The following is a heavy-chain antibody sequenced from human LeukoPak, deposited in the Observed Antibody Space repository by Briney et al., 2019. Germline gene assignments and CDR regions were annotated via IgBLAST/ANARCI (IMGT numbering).Heavy chain of an antibody. V-gene: IGHV3-74*01. CDR2: ISNDGGHK. J-gene: IGHJ4*02. D-gene: IGHD5-24*01. CDR3: ARVTGGYNLMDY. CDR1: GFTFSSYW. Sequence: PGGSLRLSCAASGFTFSSYWMHWVRQGPGKGLVWVSRISNDGGHKFYADSVKGRFAMSRDNAKNTLYLQMNSLRAEDTAVYYWARVTGGYNLMDYWGQGTLVTVSS.